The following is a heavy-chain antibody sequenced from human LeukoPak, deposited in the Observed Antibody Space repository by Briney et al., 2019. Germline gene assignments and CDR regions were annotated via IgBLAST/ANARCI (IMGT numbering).Heavy chain of an antibody. V-gene: IGHV3-23*01. CDR2: ISGSGGST. CDR1: GFTVSRNY. Sequence: GGSLRLSCAASGFTVSRNYMSWVRQAPGKGLEWVSAISGSGGSTYYADSVKGRFTISRDNSKNTLYLQMNSLRADDTAVYYCAKHVVVVAANFDYWGQGTLVTVSS. CDR3: AKHVVVVAANFDY. D-gene: IGHD2-15*01. J-gene: IGHJ4*02.